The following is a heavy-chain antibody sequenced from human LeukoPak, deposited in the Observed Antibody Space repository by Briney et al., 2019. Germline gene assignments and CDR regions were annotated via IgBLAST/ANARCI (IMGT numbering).Heavy chain of an antibody. Sequence: GASVKVSCKASGGTFNSYGIIWVRQAPGQGLEWMGVIIPILGTTNYAQNFQGRVTITADKSTTTAYMELSNLRSEDTAVYYCGRGARPPHYYYYMDVWGKGTTVTVSS. CDR1: GGTFNSYG. D-gene: IGHD5-12*01. CDR3: GRGARPPHYYYYMDV. J-gene: IGHJ6*03. V-gene: IGHV1-69*10. CDR2: IIPILGTT.